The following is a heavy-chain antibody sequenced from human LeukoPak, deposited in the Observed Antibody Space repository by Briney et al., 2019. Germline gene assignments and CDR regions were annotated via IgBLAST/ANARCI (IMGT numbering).Heavy chain of an antibody. J-gene: IGHJ5*02. V-gene: IGHV4-39*01. CDR3: ARRRYSAYGSWFDP. CDR2: IYYSGST. D-gene: IGHD5-12*01. Sequence: SETLSLTCTVSGGSISSSSYYWGWIRRPPGKGLEWIGGIYYSGSTYYNPSLKSRVTISVDTSKNQFSLKLSSVTAADTAVYYCARRRYSAYGSWFDPWGRGTLVTVSS. CDR1: GGSISSSSYY.